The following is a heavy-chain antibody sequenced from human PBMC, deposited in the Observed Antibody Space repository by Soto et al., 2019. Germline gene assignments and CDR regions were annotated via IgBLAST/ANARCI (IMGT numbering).Heavy chain of an antibody. Sequence: QVQLVQSGPEVKKPGASVKVSCKASGYSFTSYGVSWVRQAPGQGLEWMGWISANSGNTYYAQKFRGRVTMTTETSTSTAYMDLRSLRSDDTAVYYCVRDPQRNDYWGQGTLVTVSS. V-gene: IGHV1-18*04. D-gene: IGHD6-25*01. CDR1: GYSFTSYG. J-gene: IGHJ4*02. CDR2: ISANSGNT. CDR3: VRDPQRNDY.